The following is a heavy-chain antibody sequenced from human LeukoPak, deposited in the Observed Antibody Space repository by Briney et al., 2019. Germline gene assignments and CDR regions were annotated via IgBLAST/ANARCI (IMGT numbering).Heavy chain of an antibody. CDR3: AKTTYGSSWYTSS. Sequence: GGSLRLSCAASGFTFSSYGMHWVRQAPGKGLEWVAFIRYDGSNKYYADSVKGRFTISRDNSKNTLHLQTNSLRAEDTAVYYCAKTTYGSSWYTSSWGQGTLVTVSS. V-gene: IGHV3-30*02. CDR1: GFTFSSYG. D-gene: IGHD6-13*01. CDR2: IRYDGSNK. J-gene: IGHJ4*02.